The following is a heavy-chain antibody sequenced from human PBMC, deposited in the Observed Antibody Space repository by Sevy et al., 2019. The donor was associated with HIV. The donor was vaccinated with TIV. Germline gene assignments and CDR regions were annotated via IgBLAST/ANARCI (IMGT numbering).Heavy chain of an antibody. CDR2: ISGSGGST. V-gene: IGHV3-23*01. D-gene: IGHD1-26*01. J-gene: IGHJ6*02. CDR3: AKEPGGSYYYLSYVDV. Sequence: GGSLRLSCAASGFTFSSYAMSWVRQAPGKGLEWVSAISGSGGSTYYADSVKGRFTISRDNSKNTLYLQMNSLRAEDTAVYYCAKEPGGSYYYLSYVDVWGQGTTVTVSS. CDR1: GFTFSSYA.